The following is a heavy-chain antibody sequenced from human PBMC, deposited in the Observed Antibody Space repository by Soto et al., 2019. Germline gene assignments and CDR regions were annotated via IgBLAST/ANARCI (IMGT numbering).Heavy chain of an antibody. J-gene: IGHJ4*02. CDR2: IYYSGST. Sequence: SETLSLTCTVSGGSISSSSYYWGWIRQPPGKGLEWIGSIYYSGSTYYNPSLKSRVTISVDTSKNQFSLKLSSVTAAETAVYCSAREIKTPTDSWGQGTLVTVSS. CDR3: AREIKTPTDS. V-gene: IGHV4-39*02. CDR1: GGSISSSSYY.